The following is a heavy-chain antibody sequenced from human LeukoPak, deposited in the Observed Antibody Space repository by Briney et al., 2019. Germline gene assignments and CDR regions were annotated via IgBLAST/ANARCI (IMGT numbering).Heavy chain of an antibody. D-gene: IGHD3-9*01. V-gene: IGHV4-34*01. CDR3: ARGKLIRYFDWLSRQFDY. CDR1: GGSFSGYY. Sequence: SETLSLPCAVYGGSFSGYYWSWIRQPPGKGLEWIGEINHSGSTNYNPSLKSRVTISVDTSKNQFSLKLSSVTAADTAVYYCARGKLIRYFDWLSRQFDYWGQGTLVTVSS. J-gene: IGHJ4*02. CDR2: INHSGST.